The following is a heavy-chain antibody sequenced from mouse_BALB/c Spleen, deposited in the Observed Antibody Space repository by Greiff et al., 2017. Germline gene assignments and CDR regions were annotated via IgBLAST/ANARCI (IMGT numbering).Heavy chain of an antibody. CDR1: GFSLTGYG. J-gene: IGHJ4*01. V-gene: IGHV2-6-7*01. Sequence: VQLQQSGPGLVAPSQSLSITCTVSGFSLTGYGVNWVRQPPGKGLEWLGMIWGDGSTDYNSALKSRLSISKDNSKSQVFLKMNSLQTDDTARYYCARDRDGYYGAMDYWGQGTSVTVSS. D-gene: IGHD2-3*01. CDR2: IWGDGST. CDR3: ARDRDGYYGAMDY.